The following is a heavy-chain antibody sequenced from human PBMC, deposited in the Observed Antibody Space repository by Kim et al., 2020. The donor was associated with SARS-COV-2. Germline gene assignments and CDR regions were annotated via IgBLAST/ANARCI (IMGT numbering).Heavy chain of an antibody. V-gene: IGHV4-59*08. J-gene: IGHJ4*01. CDR3: ARSVRKGAARHIGVDY. CDR1: GGSISSYY. D-gene: IGHD6-6*01. Sequence: SETLSLTCTVSGGSISSYYWSWIRQPPGKGLEWIGYIYYSGSTNYNPSLKSRVTISVDTSKNQFSLKLSSVTAADTAVYYCARSVRKGAARHIGVDYWG. CDR2: IYYSGST.